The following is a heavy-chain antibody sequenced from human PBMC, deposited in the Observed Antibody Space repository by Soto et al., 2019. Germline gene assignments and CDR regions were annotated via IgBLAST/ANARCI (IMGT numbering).Heavy chain of an antibody. CDR3: AREVVPAALVFDH. V-gene: IGHV4-30-4*01. CDR1: GASISCSTGYY. D-gene: IGHD2-2*01. CDR2: IYYSGNS. Sequence: TLSLTCTVSGASISCSTGYYWTWIRQLPGKCLEWIGYIYYSGNSYYNPSLKSRVTISVGTSKNQFSLKRSSVPAADTAVYYCAREVVPAALVFDHRGQGTLVTVSS. J-gene: IGHJ5*02.